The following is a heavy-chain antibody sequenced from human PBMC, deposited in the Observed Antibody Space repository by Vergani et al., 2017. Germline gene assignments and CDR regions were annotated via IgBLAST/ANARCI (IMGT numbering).Heavy chain of an antibody. D-gene: IGHD3-10*01. CDR1: GGSFSGYY. V-gene: IGHV4-34*01. Sequence: QVQLQQWGAGLLKPSETLSLTCAVYGGSFSGYYWSWIRQPPGKGLEWTGEINHSGSTNYNPSLKSRVTISVDTSKNQFSLKLSSVTAADTAVYYCARGREKTVRGVIITLKFGYYYGMDVWGQGTTVTVSS. J-gene: IGHJ6*02. CDR3: ARGREKTVRGVIITLKFGYYYGMDV. CDR2: INHSGST.